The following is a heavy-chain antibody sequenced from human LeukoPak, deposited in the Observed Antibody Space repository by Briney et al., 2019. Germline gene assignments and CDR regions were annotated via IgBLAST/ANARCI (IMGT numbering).Heavy chain of an antibody. J-gene: IGHJ4*02. CDR3: AKDDGRWPVGY. Sequence: PGGSLRLSCAASGFTFSSYSMNWVRQAPGKGLEWVSSISSSSSYIYYADSVKGRFTISRDNSKNTLYLQMNSLRAEDTAVYYCAKDDGRWPVGYWGQGTLVTVSS. D-gene: IGHD1-26*01. CDR1: GFTFSSYS. V-gene: IGHV3-21*01. CDR2: ISSSSSYI.